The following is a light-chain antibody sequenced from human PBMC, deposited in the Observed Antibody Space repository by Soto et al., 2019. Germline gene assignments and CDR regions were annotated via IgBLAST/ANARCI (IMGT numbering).Light chain of an antibody. CDR1: SSNIGAGYD. J-gene: IGLJ2*01. V-gene: IGLV1-40*01. CDR3: QSYDSSLSVV. Sequence: QSVLTQPPSVSGAPGQRVTISCTGSSSNIGAGYDVHWYQQLPGTAPKLLIYGNSNRPSGVPDRFSGSKSGTSASLAITVLQAEDEADYYCQSYDSSLSVVFGGGTK. CDR2: GNS.